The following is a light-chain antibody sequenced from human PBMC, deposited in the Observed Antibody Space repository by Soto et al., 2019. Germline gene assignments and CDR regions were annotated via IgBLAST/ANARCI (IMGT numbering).Light chain of an antibody. CDR2: DVS. CDR1: SSDIGDSNY. Sequence: QSVLTQPASVSRSPGQSITISCTGTSSDIGDSNYVSWYQQHPGKAPKLVIYDVSNRPSGVSNRFSGSKSANTASLTISGLKAEDEADYYCSSFRSISTSYDCGSGTKVTVL. V-gene: IGLV2-14*03. CDR3: SSFRSISTSYD. J-gene: IGLJ1*01.